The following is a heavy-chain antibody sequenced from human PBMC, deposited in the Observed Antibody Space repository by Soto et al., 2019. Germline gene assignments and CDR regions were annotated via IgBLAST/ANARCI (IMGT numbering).Heavy chain of an antibody. CDR3: VRSGDYYNLLDY. D-gene: IGHD4-17*01. V-gene: IGHV3-11*06. Sequence: GRSLRLSWAPWVFTFGDPSMSWTGQAPGKGLEWIGYSSNSGSFTRYADSVKGRFSISRDNAKNSLYLQINSLRGDDTAIHHCVRSGDYYNLLDYWRQGTAVTVSS. CDR2: SSNSGSFT. J-gene: IGHJ4*02. CDR1: VFTFGDPS.